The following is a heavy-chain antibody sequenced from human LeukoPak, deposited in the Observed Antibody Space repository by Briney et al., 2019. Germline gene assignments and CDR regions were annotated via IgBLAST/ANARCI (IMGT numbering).Heavy chain of an antibody. J-gene: IGHJ6*03. Sequence: PGGSLRLSCAASGFTFSSYSMNWVRQAAGKGLEWVSSISSSSSYIYYADSGKGRFTISRDNSKNSLYLQMNSLRAEDTAVYYCARGATPSLIHYYMDVWGKGTTVTVSS. V-gene: IGHV3-21*01. D-gene: IGHD1-26*01. CDR1: GFTFSSYS. CDR3: ARGATPSLIHYYMDV. CDR2: ISSSSSYI.